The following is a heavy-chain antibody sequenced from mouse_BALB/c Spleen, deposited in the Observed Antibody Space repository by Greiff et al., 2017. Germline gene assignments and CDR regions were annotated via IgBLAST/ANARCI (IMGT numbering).Heavy chain of an antibody. J-gene: IGHJ1*01. V-gene: IGHV5-9-4*01. CDR3: AREDYGGYWYFDV. CDR1: GFTFSSYA. Sequence: EVQLVESGGGLVKPGGSLKLSCAASGFTFSSYAMSWVRQSPEKRLEWVAEISSGGSYTYYPDTVTGRFTISRDNAKNTLYLEMSSLRSEDTAMYYCAREDYGGYWYFDVWGAGTTVTVSS. D-gene: IGHD2-4*01. CDR2: ISSGGSYT.